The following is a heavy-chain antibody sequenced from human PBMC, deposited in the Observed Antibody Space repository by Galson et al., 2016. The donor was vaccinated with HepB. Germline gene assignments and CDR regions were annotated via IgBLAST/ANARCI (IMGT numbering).Heavy chain of an antibody. CDR2: LVPFFGTP. J-gene: IGHJ5*02. Sequence: SVKVSCKASGGSFSNHAISWVRQAPGQGLEWMGGLVPFFGTPNYAPKFQDRVSITADESTTTAYMELSSLRSEDTALYYCAGVAAQLELPRNWFDPWGQGTLVTVSS. D-gene: IGHD1-1*01. CDR1: GGSFSNHA. CDR3: AGVAAQLELPRNWFDP. V-gene: IGHV1-69*13.